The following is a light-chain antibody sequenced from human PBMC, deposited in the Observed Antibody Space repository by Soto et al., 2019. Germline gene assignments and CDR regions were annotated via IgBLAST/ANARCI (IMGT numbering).Light chain of an antibody. CDR3: QQYGSSFS. V-gene: IGKV3-20*01. J-gene: IGKJ1*01. CDR2: GAS. Sequence: EIVLTQSPGTLSLSPGERATLSCRASQSVSSSYLAWYQQKPGQAPRLLIYGASSRATGIPDRFSGSGSGTDFTLTISRVEPEDLVVYYCQQYGSSFSFGQGTKVDIK. CDR1: QSVSSSY.